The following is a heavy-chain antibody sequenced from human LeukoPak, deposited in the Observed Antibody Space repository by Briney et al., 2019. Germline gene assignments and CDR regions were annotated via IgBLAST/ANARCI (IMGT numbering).Heavy chain of an antibody. CDR1: GFTFSSYA. Sequence: GGSLRLSCAASGFTFSSYAMSWVRQAPGKGLKWVAVIWYEGSNRYYADSVKGRFTISRDNSKNTLYLQMNSLRAEDTAVYYCARDSDYGETGLDYWGQGTLVTVSP. CDR2: IWYEGSNR. CDR3: ARDSDYGETGLDY. D-gene: IGHD4/OR15-4a*01. J-gene: IGHJ4*02. V-gene: IGHV3-33*08.